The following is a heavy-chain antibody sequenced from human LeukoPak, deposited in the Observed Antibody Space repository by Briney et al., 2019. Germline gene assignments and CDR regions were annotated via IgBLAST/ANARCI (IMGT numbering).Heavy chain of an antibody. CDR1: GFTFSSYG. J-gene: IGHJ6*03. Sequence: PGGSLRLSCAASGFTFSSYGVHWVRQAPGKGLEWVAVIWYDGSNKYYADSVKGRFTISRDNSKNTLYLQMNSLRAEDTAVYYCARDYYYYYMDVWGKGTTVTVSS. V-gene: IGHV3-33*01. CDR2: IWYDGSNK. CDR3: ARDYYYYYMDV.